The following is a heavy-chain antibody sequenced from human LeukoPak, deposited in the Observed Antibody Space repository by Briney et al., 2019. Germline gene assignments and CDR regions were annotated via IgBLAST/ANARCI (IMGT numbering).Heavy chain of an antibody. D-gene: IGHD1-14*01. CDR1: GFSFSSYW. Sequence: GGSLRLSCAASGFSFSSYWMHWVRQAPGKGLVWVSRINSDGSITTYADSVKGRFTISRDNAKNSLYLQMNSLRAEDTAVYYCANTAGYKVYWGQGTLVTVSS. CDR3: ANTAGYKVY. CDR2: INSDGSIT. V-gene: IGHV3-74*01. J-gene: IGHJ4*02.